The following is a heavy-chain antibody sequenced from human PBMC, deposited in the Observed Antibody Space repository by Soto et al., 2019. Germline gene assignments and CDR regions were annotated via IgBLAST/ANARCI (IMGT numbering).Heavy chain of an antibody. CDR3: ARTSAAGKYYYGMDV. J-gene: IGHJ6*02. CDR2: IYPGDSDT. V-gene: IGHV5-51*01. CDR1: GYSFTSYW. Sequence: GESLKISCKGSGYSFTSYWIGWVSQVPGKGLEWMGIIYPGDSDTRYSPSFQGQVTISADKSISTAYLQWSSLKASDTAMYYCARTSAAGKYYYGMDVWGQGTTVTVSS. D-gene: IGHD6-13*01.